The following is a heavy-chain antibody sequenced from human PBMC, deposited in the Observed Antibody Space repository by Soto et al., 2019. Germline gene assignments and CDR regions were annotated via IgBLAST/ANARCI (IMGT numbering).Heavy chain of an antibody. CDR3: ARALGSGWYFDY. CDR1: GYTFTSYD. Sequence: ASVKVSCKASGYTFTSYDINWVRQATGQGLEWMGWMNPNSGNTGYAQKFQGRVTMTRNTSISTAYMELSSLRSEDMAVYYCARALGSGWYFDYWGQGTLVTVSS. J-gene: IGHJ4*02. CDR2: MNPNSGNT. D-gene: IGHD6-19*01. V-gene: IGHV1-8*01.